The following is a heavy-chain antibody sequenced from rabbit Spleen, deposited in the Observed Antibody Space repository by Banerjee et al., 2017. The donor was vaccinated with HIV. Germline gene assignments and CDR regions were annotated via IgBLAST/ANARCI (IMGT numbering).Heavy chain of an antibody. CDR2: IDPIFHIT. Sequence: QLKETGGGLVQPGGSLKLSCKASGFDFSSYGVSWVRQAPGKGLEWIGYIDPIFHITTYANWVNGRFSISRENTQNTVYLQLNSLTVADTATYFCVRDGDGTSNGYYRFNLWGQGTLVTVS. CDR3: VRDGDGTSNGYYRFNL. J-gene: IGHJ4*01. V-gene: IGHV1S7*01. CDR1: GFDFSSYG. D-gene: IGHD1-1*01.